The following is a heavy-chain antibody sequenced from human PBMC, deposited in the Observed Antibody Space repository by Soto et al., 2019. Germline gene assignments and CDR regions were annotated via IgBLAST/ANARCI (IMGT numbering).Heavy chain of an antibody. D-gene: IGHD4-17*01. CDR3: ARIHDYGDYGSASDI. CDR1: GYTFTSYG. Sequence: GASVKLSCKASGYTFTSYGISWVRQAPKQGLEWMGWISAYNGNTNYAQKLQGRVTMTTDTSTSTAYMELRSLRSDDTAVYYCARIHDYGDYGSASDIWGQGTMVTVSS. V-gene: IGHV1-18*01. CDR2: ISAYNGNT. J-gene: IGHJ3*02.